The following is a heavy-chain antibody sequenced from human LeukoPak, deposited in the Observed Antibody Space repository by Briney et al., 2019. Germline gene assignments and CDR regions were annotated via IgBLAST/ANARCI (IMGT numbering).Heavy chain of an antibody. Sequence: GGSLRLSCVDSGVTFGTYWMTWVRQAPGKGLEWVADIKYDGSEKYYGDSVKGRFTVSRDNAKNSLYLQMNSLRAEDTAMYYCARDVGLSGYDLNDYWGQGTPVTVSS. V-gene: IGHV3-7*01. CDR2: IKYDGSEK. J-gene: IGHJ4*02. D-gene: IGHD5-12*01. CDR3: ARDVGLSGYDLNDY. CDR1: GVTFGTYW.